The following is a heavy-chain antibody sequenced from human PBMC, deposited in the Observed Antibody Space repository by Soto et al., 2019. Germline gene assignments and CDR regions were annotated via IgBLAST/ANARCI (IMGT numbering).Heavy chain of an antibody. V-gene: IGHV3-23*01. J-gene: IGHJ4*02. CDR2: VSGGGGST. CDR1: GFSFAGYA. CDR3: AKTESFNGYYNAFDS. Sequence: GSLRLSCAASGFSFAGYAVAWVRQAPGKGLEWVSTVSGGGGSTYYADSVKGRFTISRDNSGNTVYLQMNSLNAGDTALYYCAKTESFNGYYNAFDSWGQGTRVTVSS. D-gene: IGHD3-9*01.